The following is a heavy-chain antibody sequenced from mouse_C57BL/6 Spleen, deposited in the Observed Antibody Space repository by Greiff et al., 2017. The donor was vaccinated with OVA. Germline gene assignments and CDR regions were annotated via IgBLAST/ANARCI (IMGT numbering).Heavy chain of an antibody. V-gene: IGHV14-2*01. CDR3: ARRTGTGYFDG. Sequence: EVQLQQSGAELVKPGASVKLSCTASGFNIKDYYMHWVKQRTEQGLEWIGRIDPEDGETKYAPKFPGQATITADTSSNTAYLQLSSLTSEDTAVYYCARRTGTGYFDGWSTGTTVTVAS. J-gene: IGHJ1*03. CDR2: IDPEDGET. CDR1: GFNIKDYY. D-gene: IGHD4-1*01.